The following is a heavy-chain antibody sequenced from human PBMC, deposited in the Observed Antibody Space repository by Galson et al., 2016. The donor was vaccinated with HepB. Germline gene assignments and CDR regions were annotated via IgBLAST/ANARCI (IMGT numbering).Heavy chain of an antibody. CDR3: ARDPYGDNDAFDI. D-gene: IGHD4-17*01. J-gene: IGHJ3*02. V-gene: IGHV3-30-3*01. CDR1: RFTFSRNA. Sequence: SLRLSCAASRFTFSRNAMHWVRQAPGQGLDWVAAISYDGRDKYYADSVKGRFTISRDNSRNMVYLEMNSLRPEDTAVYYCARDPYGDNDAFDIWGQGTMVSVSS. CDR2: ISYDGRDK.